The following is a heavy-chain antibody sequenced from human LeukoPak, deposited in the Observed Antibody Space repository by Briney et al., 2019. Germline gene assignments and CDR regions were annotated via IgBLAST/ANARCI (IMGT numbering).Heavy chain of an antibody. V-gene: IGHV3-11*03. J-gene: IGHJ6*02. CDR3: ARSRGWYDYYYGMDV. D-gene: IGHD6-19*01. CDR2: ISSSSSYT. CDR1: GFTFSDYY. Sequence: GGSLSLSCAASGFTFSDYYMSWIRQAPGKGLEWVSYISSSSSYTNYADSVKGRFTISRDNAKNSLYLQMNSLRAEDTAVYYCARSRGWYDYYYGMDVWGQGTTVTVSS.